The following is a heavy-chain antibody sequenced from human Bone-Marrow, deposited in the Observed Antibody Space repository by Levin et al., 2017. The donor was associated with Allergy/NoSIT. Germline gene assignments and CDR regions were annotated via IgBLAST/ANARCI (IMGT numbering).Heavy chain of an antibody. D-gene: IGHD4-17*01. CDR2: IYYSGST. CDR1: GGSVSSGSYY. V-gene: IGHV4-61*01. J-gene: IGHJ4*02. CDR3: AREAYGDSFDY. Sequence: SETLSLTCTVSGGSVSSGSYYWSWIRQPPGKGLEWIGYIYYSGSTNYNPSLKSRVTISVDTSKNQFSLKLSSVTAADTAVYYCAREAYGDSFDYWGQGTLVTVSS.